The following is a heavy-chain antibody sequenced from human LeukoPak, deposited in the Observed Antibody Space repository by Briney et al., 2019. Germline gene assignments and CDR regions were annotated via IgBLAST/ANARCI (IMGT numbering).Heavy chain of an antibody. CDR3: ARGPWSGSYPILWVY. Sequence: ASVKVSCKASGYIFTSYGISWVRQAPGQGLEWMGWISAYNGNTNYAQKLQGRVTMTTDTSTSTAYMELRSLRSDDTAVYYCARGPWSGSYPILWVYWGQGTLVTVSS. D-gene: IGHD1-26*01. V-gene: IGHV1-18*01. CDR2: ISAYNGNT. CDR1: GYIFTSYG. J-gene: IGHJ4*02.